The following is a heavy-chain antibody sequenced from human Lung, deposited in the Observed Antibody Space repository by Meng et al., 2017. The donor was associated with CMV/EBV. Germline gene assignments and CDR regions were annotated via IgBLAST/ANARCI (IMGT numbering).Heavy chain of an antibody. CDR3: ARDAPYCSSTSCYYSYDLEV. Sequence: SCAASGFTFNNYWMTWVRQAPGKGLEWVANIKQDGSEKYYVDSVKGRFTVSRDNAKNSLYLQMNSLRAEDTAVYYCARDAPYCSSTSCYYSYDLEVWXQGNXVTVSS. V-gene: IGHV3-7*01. CDR1: GFTFNNYW. D-gene: IGHD2-2*01. CDR2: IKQDGSEK. J-gene: IGHJ6*02.